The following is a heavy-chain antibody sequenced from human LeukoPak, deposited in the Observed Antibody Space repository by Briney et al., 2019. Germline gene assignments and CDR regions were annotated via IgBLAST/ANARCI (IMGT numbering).Heavy chain of an antibody. CDR3: ATEPYYYDSSGYLDY. V-gene: IGHV4-34*01. Sequence: SETLSLTCAVYGGSFSGYYWSWIRQPPGKGLEWIGEINHSGSTNYNPSLKSRVTISVDTSKNQFSLKLSSVTAADTAVYYCATEPYYYDSSGYLDYWGQGTLVTVSS. CDR2: INHSGST. J-gene: IGHJ4*02. CDR1: GGSFSGYY. D-gene: IGHD3-22*01.